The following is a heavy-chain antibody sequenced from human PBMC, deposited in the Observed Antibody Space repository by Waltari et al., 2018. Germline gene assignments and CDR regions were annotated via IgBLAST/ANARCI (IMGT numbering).Heavy chain of an antibody. CDR3: ARDHKQQLVPYYFDY. CDR2: IIPILGIA. V-gene: IGHV1-69*10. J-gene: IGHJ4*02. Sequence: QVQLVQSGAEVKKPGSSVKVPCKAYGGTFSSYAIRWVRQAPGQGLEWMGGIIPILGIANYAQKFQGRVTITADKSTSTAYMELSSLRSEDTAVYYCARDHKQQLVPYYFDYWGQGTLVTVSS. CDR1: GGTFSSYA. D-gene: IGHD6-13*01.